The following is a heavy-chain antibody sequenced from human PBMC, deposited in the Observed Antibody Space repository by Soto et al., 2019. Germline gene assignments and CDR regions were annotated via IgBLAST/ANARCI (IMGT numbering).Heavy chain of an antibody. CDR1: GGSVSSGSYY. CDR3: ARHVYDFWSGYHYYYGMDV. J-gene: IGHJ6*02. CDR2: IYYSGST. Sequence: SETLSLTCTVSGGSVSSGSYYWSWIRQPPGKGLEWIGYIYYSGSTNHNPSLKSRVTISVDTSKNQFSLKLSSVTTADTAVYYCARHVYDFWSGYHYYYGMDVWGQGTTVTVSS. V-gene: IGHV4-61*01. D-gene: IGHD3-3*01.